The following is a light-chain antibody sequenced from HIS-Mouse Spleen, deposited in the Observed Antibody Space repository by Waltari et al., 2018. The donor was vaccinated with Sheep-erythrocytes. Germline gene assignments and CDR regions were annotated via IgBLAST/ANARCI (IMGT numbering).Light chain of an antibody. V-gene: IGLV2-8*01. CDR1: SSDVGGYNY. Sequence: QSALTQPPSASGSPGQSVTISCTGTSSDVGGYNYVSWYQQHPGKAPKPMIYEVSTRPSGVPDRFSGSKSGNPASLTVSGLQAEDEADYYCSSYAGSNNWVFGGGTKLTVL. CDR2: EVS. J-gene: IGLJ3*02. CDR3: SSYAGSNNWV.